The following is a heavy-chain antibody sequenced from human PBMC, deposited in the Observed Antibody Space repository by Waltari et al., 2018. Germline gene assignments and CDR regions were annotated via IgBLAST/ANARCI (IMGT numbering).Heavy chain of an antibody. CDR2: VFYSGST. Sequence: QLQLQESGPGLVKPSETLSLSCSISGYSITTGRYYWGWIRQPPGKGLEWIGSVFYSGSTYYNPSLKSRVTMSIDTSKNQISLKLTSVTAADTAVFYCAGGSSSGWYAFWGQGILVTVPS. CDR3: AGGSSSGWYAF. CDR1: GYSITTGRYY. V-gene: IGHV4-39*01. J-gene: IGHJ5*01. D-gene: IGHD6-19*01.